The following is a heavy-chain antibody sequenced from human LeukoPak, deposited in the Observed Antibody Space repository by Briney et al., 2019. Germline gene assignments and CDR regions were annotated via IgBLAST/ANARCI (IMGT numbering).Heavy chain of an antibody. Sequence: SETLSLTCTVSGGSISTYYWSWIRQPAGKGLEWVGRIYTSGNTNYNPSLKSRVTMSVDTSKNQFSLKVRSVTAADTAVYYCARGGDRMSSYPFDYWGQGTLVIVSS. J-gene: IGHJ4*02. CDR1: GGSISTYY. CDR2: IYTSGNT. D-gene: IGHD1-26*01. V-gene: IGHV4-4*07. CDR3: ARGGDRMSSYPFDY.